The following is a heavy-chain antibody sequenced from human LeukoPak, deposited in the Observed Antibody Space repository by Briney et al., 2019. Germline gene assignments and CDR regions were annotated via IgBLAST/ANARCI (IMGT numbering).Heavy chain of an antibody. J-gene: IGHJ4*02. CDR2: IQYDGSNK. Sequence: GRTLRLSCAASGFTFSSYAMHWVRQAPGKGLELVALIQYDGSNKYYADSVKGRFTVSRDNSKNTLYLQMNSLRAEDTAVSYCVRGAYTSSWLNFDYWGQGTLVTVSS. CDR1: GFTFSSYA. CDR3: VRGAYTSSWLNFDY. V-gene: IGHV3-30*04. D-gene: IGHD6-13*01.